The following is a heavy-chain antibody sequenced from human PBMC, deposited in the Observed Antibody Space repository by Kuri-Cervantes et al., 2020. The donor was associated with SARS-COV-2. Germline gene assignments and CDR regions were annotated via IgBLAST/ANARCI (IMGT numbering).Heavy chain of an antibody. V-gene: IGHV4-59*12. D-gene: IGHD5-24*01. CDR3: ARGMAEVSYYFDY. J-gene: IGHJ4*02. CDR2: VYYSEST. Sequence: ESLKISCTVSGGSISTYYWTWIRQPPGKGLEWIGYVYYSESTNYNPSLKSRVTISVDTSKNQLSLNVSSVTAADTAVYYCARGMAEVSYYFDYWGQGTLVTVSS. CDR1: GGSISTYY.